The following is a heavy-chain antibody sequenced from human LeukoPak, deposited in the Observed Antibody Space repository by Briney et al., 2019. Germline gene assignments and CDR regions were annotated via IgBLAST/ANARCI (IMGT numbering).Heavy chain of an antibody. CDR2: ISSSGSTI. D-gene: IGHD3-9*01. J-gene: IGHJ4*02. V-gene: IGHV3-48*04. CDR3: AGNRILTGYYLFDY. CDR1: GFTFSSSS. Sequence: GGSLRLSCAASGFTFSSSSMNWVRQAPGKGLEWVSYISSSGSTIYYADSVKGRFTISRDNAKNSLYLQMNSLRAEDTAVYYCAGNRILTGYYLFDYWGQGTLVTVSS.